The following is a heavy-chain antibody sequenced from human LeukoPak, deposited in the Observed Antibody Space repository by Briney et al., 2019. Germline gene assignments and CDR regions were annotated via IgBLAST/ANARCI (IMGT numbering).Heavy chain of an antibody. J-gene: IGHJ4*02. CDR2: IYYSGST. CDR1: GGSISSYY. Sequence: PSETLSLTCTVSGGSISSYYWSWIRQPPGKGLEWIGYIYYSGSTNYNPSLKSRVTISVDTSKNQFSLKLSSVTAADTAVYYCAREAVDSSSHLDYWGQGTLVTV. V-gene: IGHV4-59*01. D-gene: IGHD6-6*01. CDR3: AREAVDSSSHLDY.